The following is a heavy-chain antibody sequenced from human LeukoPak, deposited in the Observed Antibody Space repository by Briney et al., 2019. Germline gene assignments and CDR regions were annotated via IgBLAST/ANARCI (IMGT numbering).Heavy chain of an antibody. CDR3: ARDMASIAAAGSYYMDV. Sequence: GGSLRLSCAASGFTFSSYGMHWVRQAPGKGLEWVAFIRYDGSNKYYADSVKGRFTISRDNSKNTLYLQMNSLRAEDTAVYYCARDMASIAAAGSYYMDVWGKGTTVTVSS. V-gene: IGHV3-30*02. CDR2: IRYDGSNK. CDR1: GFTFSSYG. J-gene: IGHJ6*03. D-gene: IGHD6-13*01.